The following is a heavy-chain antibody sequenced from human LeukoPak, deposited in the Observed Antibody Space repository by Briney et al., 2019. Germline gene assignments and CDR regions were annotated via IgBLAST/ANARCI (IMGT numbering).Heavy chain of an antibody. CDR2: INPNSGGT. Sequence: EASVKVSCKASGYTFTGYYMHWVRQAPGQGLEWMGWINPNSGGTNYAQKFQGRVTMTRDTSISTAYMELSRLRSDDTAVYYCARADRQDSSSWDDWFDPWGQGTLVTVSS. CDR1: GYTFTGYY. V-gene: IGHV1-2*02. J-gene: IGHJ5*02. CDR3: ARADRQDSSSWDDWFDP. D-gene: IGHD6-13*01.